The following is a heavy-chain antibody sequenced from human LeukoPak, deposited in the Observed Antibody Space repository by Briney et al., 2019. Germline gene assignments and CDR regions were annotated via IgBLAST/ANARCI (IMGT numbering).Heavy chain of an antibody. J-gene: IGHJ4*02. V-gene: IGHV3-23*01. D-gene: IGHD3-22*01. Sequence: PGGSLRLYCAASGFTFSSYAMSWVRQAPGKGLEWVSAISGSGGSTHYADSVKGRFTISRDNSKNTLYLQMNSLRAEDTAVYYCAKTYYYDSSGYIFDYWGQGTLVTVSS. CDR1: GFTFSSYA. CDR3: AKTYYYDSSGYIFDY. CDR2: ISGSGGST.